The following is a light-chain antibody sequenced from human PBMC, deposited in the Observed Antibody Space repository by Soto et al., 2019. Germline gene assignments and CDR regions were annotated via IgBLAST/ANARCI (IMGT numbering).Light chain of an antibody. V-gene: IGKV2-28*01. Sequence: DIVMTQSPLSLPVTPGEPASISCRSSQSLLHSNGYNYFHWYLQKPGQSPHLLIYLGSNRASGVPDRCSGSGSGTDFTLKISRVEAEDVGVYYCMQALQTPRTFSPGTKVEI. CDR2: LGS. J-gene: IGKJ3*01. CDR3: MQALQTPRT. CDR1: QSLLHSNGYNY.